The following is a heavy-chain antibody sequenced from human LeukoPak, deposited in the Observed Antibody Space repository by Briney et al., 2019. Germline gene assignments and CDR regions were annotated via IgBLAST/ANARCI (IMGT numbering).Heavy chain of an antibody. V-gene: IGHV3-7*01. D-gene: IGHD6-6*01. CDR2: IKQDGSDK. J-gene: IGHJ4*02. Sequence: GDFLRLSCAASGFTFTKYWMTWVRQAPGEGLEWVGNIKQDGSDKNYMDSVKGRFTISRDNTKNSVYLQMSSLRAEDTAVYYCARDTGFEYSSSSSVGIFDYWGRGTLVTVSS. CDR1: GFTFTKYW. CDR3: ARDTGFEYSSSSSVGIFDY.